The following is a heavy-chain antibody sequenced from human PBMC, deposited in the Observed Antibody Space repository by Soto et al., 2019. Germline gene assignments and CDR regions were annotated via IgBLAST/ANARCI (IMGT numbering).Heavy chain of an antibody. CDR2: ISSSSSYT. V-gene: IGHV3-11*06. CDR1: GFTFSDYY. D-gene: IGHD6-13*01. J-gene: IGHJ4*02. Sequence: PGGSLRLSCAASGFTFSDYYMSWIRQAPGKGLEWVSYISSSSSYTNYADSVKGRFTISRDNAKNSLYLQMNSLRAEDTAVYYCARGLSSSWYFFSASDYWGQGTLVTVSS. CDR3: ARGLSSSWYFFSASDY.